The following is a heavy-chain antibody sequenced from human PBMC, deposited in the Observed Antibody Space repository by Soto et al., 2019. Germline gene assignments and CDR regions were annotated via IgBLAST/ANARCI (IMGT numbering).Heavy chain of an antibody. CDR2: ISSSGDTI. J-gene: IGHJ4*02. V-gene: IGHV3-48*02. CDR3: ARDHYCSCDTCYLISIDY. D-gene: IGHD2-15*01. Sequence: GGSLRLSCAASGFSFSTYSMNWVRQAPGKGLEWVSFISSSGDTIHYADSVKGRFTVSRDNAKNSLYLQMNSLRDEDTAVYYCARDHYCSCDTCYLISIDYWGQGTQVTVSS. CDR1: GFSFSTYS.